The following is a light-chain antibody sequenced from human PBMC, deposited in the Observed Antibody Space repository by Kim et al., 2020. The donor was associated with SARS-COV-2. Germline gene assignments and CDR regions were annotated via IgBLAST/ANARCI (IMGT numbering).Light chain of an antibody. CDR1: SSDVGGYNY. J-gene: IGLJ3*02. Sequence: LTQPASVSGSPGQSITISCTGTSSDVGGYNYVSWYQHHPGKAPKLMICDVSKRPSGVSNRFSGSKSGNTASLTISGLQAEDEADYYCSSYTRSATWVFGCGTQLTVL. V-gene: IGLV2-14*03. CDR3: SSYTRSATWV. CDR2: DVS.